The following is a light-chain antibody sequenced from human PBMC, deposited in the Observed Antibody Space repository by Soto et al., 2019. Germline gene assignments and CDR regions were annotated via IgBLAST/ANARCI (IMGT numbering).Light chain of an antibody. J-gene: IGLJ1*01. CDR3: LLTYPGVRV. CDR2: ATS. CDR1: TGAVYSGHL. Sequence: QAVVTQEPSLTVSPGDTVTLTCGSSTGAVYSGHLPSWFQQKPGQAPKTLIYATSNTHSWTPARFSGSLLGGKAALTLSGAQPEDEAEYYCLLTYPGVRVFGTGTKLTVL. V-gene: IGLV7-46*01.